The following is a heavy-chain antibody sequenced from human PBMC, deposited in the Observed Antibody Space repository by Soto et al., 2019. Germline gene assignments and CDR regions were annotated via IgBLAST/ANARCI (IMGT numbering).Heavy chain of an antibody. CDR2: IYHSGST. V-gene: IGHV4-4*02. CDR3: ARRITIFGVVTGWFDP. Sequence: SETLSLTCAVSGGSISSSNWWSWVRQPPGKGLEWIGEIYHSGSTNYNPSLKSRVTISVDKSKNQFSLKLSSVTAADTAVYYCARRITIFGVVTGWFDPWGQGTLVTVSS. CDR1: GGSISSSNW. J-gene: IGHJ5*02. D-gene: IGHD3-3*01.